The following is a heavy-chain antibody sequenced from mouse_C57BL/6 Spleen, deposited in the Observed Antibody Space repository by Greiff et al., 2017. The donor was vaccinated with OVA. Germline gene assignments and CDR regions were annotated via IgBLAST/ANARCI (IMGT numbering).Heavy chain of an antibody. J-gene: IGHJ2*01. CDR3: ARTSPNWDFFDY. D-gene: IGHD4-1*01. V-gene: IGHV1-66*01. CDR1: GYSFTSYY. CDR2: IYPGSGNT. Sequence: VQLQQSGPELVKPGASVKISCKASGYSFTSYYIHWVKQRPGQGLEWIGWIYPGSGNTKYNEKFKGKATLTADTSSSTAYMQLSSLTSEDSAVYYCARTSPNWDFFDYWGQGTTLTVSS.